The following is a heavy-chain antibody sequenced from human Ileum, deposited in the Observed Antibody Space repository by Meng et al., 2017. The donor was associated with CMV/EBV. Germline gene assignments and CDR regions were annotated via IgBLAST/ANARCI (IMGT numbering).Heavy chain of an antibody. CDR1: GGSISTYC. V-gene: IGHV4-4*07. Sequence: VQLQVSGPGLVRPSETLSLICTFSGGSISTYCWNWIRQSAGKRLEWIGRICGTGTIQYNPSFKSRLTLSLDTSKSQFSLRLTSVTAADTAVYFCARRVREVRERSWENWLTPWGQGILVTVSS. CDR3: ARRVREVRERSWENWLTP. D-gene: IGHD3-10*01. J-gene: IGHJ5*02. CDR2: ICGTGTI.